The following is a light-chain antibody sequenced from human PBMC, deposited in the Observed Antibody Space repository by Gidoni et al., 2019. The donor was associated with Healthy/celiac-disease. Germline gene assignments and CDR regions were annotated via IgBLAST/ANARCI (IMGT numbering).Light chain of an antibody. Sequence: EIVWTQSPATLSLSPEERATLSCRASQSATSYLAWYQQKPGQPPRLLIYDASMRATGIPARFSGSGSGTDFTLTISSLEPEDFAVYYCQQRSNWPLTFGGGTKVEIK. CDR2: DAS. V-gene: IGKV3-11*01. CDR1: QSATSY. CDR3: QQRSNWPLT. J-gene: IGKJ4*01.